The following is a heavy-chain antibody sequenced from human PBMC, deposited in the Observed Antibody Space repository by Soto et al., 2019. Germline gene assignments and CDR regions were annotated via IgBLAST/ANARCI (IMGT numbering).Heavy chain of an antibody. J-gene: IGHJ6*02. CDR2: IWYDGSNT. CDR1: GFTFSSYG. V-gene: IGHV3-33*01. D-gene: IGHD4-4*01. CDR3: ARGTRNDYYAMDV. Sequence: AGSLRLSCAASGFTFSSYGLHWVRQAPGKGLEWVTIIWYDGSNTYYADSVKGRFTTSRDNSKNTLYLQMNSLRAEDTAVYYGARGTRNDYYAMDVWGQGTPVTVSS.